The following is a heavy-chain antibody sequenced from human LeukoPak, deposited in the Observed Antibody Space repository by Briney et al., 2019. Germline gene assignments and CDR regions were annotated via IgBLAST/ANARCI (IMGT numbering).Heavy chain of an antibody. CDR1: GGTFSSYS. Sequence: ASVRVSCKASGGTFSSYSISWVRQAPGQGLEWMGRIIPIFGTANYAQKFQGRVTITTDESTSTAYMELSSLRVEDTAVYYCAKDNPVLDSWGQGTLVTVSS. J-gene: IGHJ4*02. CDR3: AKDNPVLDS. V-gene: IGHV1-69*05. CDR2: IIPIFGTA.